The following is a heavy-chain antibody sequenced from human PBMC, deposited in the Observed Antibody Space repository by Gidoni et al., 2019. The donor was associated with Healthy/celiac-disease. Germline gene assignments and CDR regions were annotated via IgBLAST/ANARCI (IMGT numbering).Heavy chain of an antibody. D-gene: IGHD6-6*01. CDR1: GGTFSSYA. CDR3: ARGGSSSGRIDY. Sequence: QVQLVQSGAEVKKPGSSVKVSCKASGGTFSSYAISWVRQAPGQGLEWMGRIIPILGIANYAQKFQGRVTITADKSTSTAYMELSSLRSEDTAVYYCARGGSSSGRIDYWGQGTLVTVSS. V-gene: IGHV1-69*04. J-gene: IGHJ4*02. CDR2: IIPILGIA.